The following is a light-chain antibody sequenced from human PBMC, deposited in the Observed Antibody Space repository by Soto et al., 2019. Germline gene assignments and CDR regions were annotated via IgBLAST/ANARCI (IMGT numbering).Light chain of an antibody. CDR3: QKYNSAPQT. CDR2: AAS. CDR1: QGIIDY. Sequence: DIQMTQSPSSLSASVGDRVTISCRASQGIIDYLAWYQQKPGKAPKLLIYAASTLQSGVPSRFSGSGAGTDFTLTISDLQPEDVATYFCQKYNSAPQTFGPGTKAEIK. J-gene: IGKJ1*01. V-gene: IGKV1-27*01.